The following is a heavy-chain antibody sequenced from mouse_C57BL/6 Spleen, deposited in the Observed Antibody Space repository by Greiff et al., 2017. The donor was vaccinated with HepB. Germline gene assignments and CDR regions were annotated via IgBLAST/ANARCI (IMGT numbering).Heavy chain of an antibody. D-gene: IGHD2-4*01. Sequence: VQGVESGAELVRPGASVKLSCKASGYTFTDYYINWVKQRPGQGLEWIARIYPGSGNTYYNEKFKGKATLTAEKSSSTAYMQLSSLTSEDSAVYFCAREGLRLWYFDVWGTGTTVTVSS. CDR1: GYTFTDYY. CDR2: IYPGSGNT. CDR3: AREGLRLWYFDV. J-gene: IGHJ1*03. V-gene: IGHV1-76*01.